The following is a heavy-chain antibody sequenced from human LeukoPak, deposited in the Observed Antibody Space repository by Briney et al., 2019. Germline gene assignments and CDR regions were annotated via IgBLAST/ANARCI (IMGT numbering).Heavy chain of an antibody. D-gene: IGHD1-26*01. CDR1: GGSISSGSYY. J-gene: IGHJ4*02. CDR2: IYYSGST. CDR3: ARDGRFPPEVLPRYFDY. Sequence: SETLSLTCTVSGGSISSGSYYWGWIRKPPGKGLEWIGNIYYSGSTYYNPSLKSRVTISVETSKNQFSLKLSSVTAADTAVYYCARDGRFPPEVLPRYFDYWGQGTLVTVSS. V-gene: IGHV4-39*07.